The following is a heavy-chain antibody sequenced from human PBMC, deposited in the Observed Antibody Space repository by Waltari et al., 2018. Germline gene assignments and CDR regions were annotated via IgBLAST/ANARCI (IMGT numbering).Heavy chain of an antibody. Sequence: QLQLQESGPGLVKPSETLSLTCTVSGCSISSESYSWGWIRQPPGKGLAWIGIISYSGSTYYNPSRKSRVTRAVDTSKNQFSLKLSSVTAADTAVYYCARLSYHIVTGYGWFDPWGLGTLVTVSS. J-gene: IGHJ5*02. D-gene: IGHD3-9*01. CDR2: ISYSGST. V-gene: IGHV4-39*01. CDR3: ARLSYHIVTGYGWFDP. CDR1: GCSISSESYS.